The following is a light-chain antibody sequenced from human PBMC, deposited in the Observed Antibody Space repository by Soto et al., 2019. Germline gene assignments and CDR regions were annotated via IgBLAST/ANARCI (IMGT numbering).Light chain of an antibody. V-gene: IGKV1-9*01. CDR1: QGISSY. Sequence: DIQLTQSPSSLSASVGDRVTITCRASQGISSYLAWYQQKLGNAPKLLIYAASTLQSGVPSRFSGSGSGREFTLTISSLQPEDFATYYCQQLNSYPRTFGPGTKVDI. CDR2: AAS. J-gene: IGKJ3*01. CDR3: QQLNSYPRT.